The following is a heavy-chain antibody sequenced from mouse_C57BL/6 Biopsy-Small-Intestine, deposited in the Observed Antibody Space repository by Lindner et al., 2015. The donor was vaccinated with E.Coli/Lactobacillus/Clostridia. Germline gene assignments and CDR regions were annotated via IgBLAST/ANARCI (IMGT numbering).Heavy chain of an antibody. Sequence: VQLQESGGDLVKPGGSLKLSCAASGFIFNIYGMSWVRQTPDKRLEWVATISRAGSYTNYPDSAKGRFTISRDNAQNTLYLHVASLRSEDTAKYYCARLSLYNYAMDYWGQGTSVTVSS. D-gene: IGHD6-2*01. CDR2: ISRAGSYT. V-gene: IGHV5-6*01. J-gene: IGHJ4*01. CDR1: GFIFNIYG. CDR3: ARLSLYNYAMDY.